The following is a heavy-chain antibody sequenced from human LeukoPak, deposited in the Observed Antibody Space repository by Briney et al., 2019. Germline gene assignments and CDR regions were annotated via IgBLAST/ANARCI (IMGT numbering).Heavy chain of an antibody. J-gene: IGHJ5*02. CDR3: AREVTAMVTRWFDP. CDR2: IYTSGST. Sequence: PSETLSLTCTVSGGSISSYYWSWIRQPAGKGLEWIGRIYTSGSTNYNPSLKSRVTMSVDTSKNQFSLKLSSVTAADTAVYYCAREVTAMVTRWFDPWGQGTLVTVSS. V-gene: IGHV4-4*07. CDR1: GGSISSYY. D-gene: IGHD5-18*01.